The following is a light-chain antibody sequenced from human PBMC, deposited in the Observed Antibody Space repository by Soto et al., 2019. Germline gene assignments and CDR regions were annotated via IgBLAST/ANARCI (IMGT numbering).Light chain of an antibody. Sequence: DIQMTQSPSTLSASVGDRVTITCRASQSISSWLAWYQQKPGKAPNLLIYKASSLESGVPSRFSGSGSGTEFTLTISSLQPDDFATYYCQPYNSYSRTFGQGTKVEIK. CDR2: KAS. V-gene: IGKV1-5*03. CDR1: QSISSW. J-gene: IGKJ1*01. CDR3: QPYNSYSRT.